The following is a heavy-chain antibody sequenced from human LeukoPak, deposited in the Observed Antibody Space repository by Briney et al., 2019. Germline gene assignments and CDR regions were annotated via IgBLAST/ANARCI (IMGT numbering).Heavy chain of an antibody. J-gene: IGHJ4*02. D-gene: IGHD3-22*01. Sequence: SETLSLTCAVYGGSFSGYYWSWIRQPPGKGLEWIGGINHSGSTNYNPSLKSRVTISVDTSKNQFSLKLSSVTAADTAVYYCASKDSSGYYFDYWGQGTLVTVSS. CDR2: INHSGST. V-gene: IGHV4-34*01. CDR3: ASKDSSGYYFDY. CDR1: GGSFSGYY.